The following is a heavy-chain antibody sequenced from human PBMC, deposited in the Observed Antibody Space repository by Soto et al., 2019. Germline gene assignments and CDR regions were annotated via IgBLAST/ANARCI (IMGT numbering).Heavy chain of an antibody. CDR1: GYTFTSYY. Sequence: EASVKVSCKASGYTFTSYYMHWVRQAPGQGLEWMGIINASSGNTNYAQKLQGRVTMTTDTSTSTAYMELRSLRSDDTAVYYCARDSLTDTSCYLYWGQGTLVTVSS. CDR3: ARDSLTDTSCYLY. J-gene: IGHJ4*02. V-gene: IGHV1-46*01. CDR2: INASSGNT. D-gene: IGHD2-2*01.